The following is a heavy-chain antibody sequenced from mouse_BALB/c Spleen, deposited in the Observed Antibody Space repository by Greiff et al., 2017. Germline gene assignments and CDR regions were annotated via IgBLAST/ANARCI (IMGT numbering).Heavy chain of an antibody. V-gene: IGHV1-82*01. D-gene: IGHD2-4*01. CDR2: IYPGDGDT. J-gene: IGHJ3*01. CDR1: GYAFSSSW. Sequence: QVQLKESGPELVKPGASVKISCKASGYAFSSSWMNWVKQRPGQGLEWIGRIYPGDGDTNYNGKFKGKATLTADKSSSTAYMQLSSLTSVDSAVYFCARWVPIHYEGLAYWGQGTLVTVSA. CDR3: ARWVPIHYEGLAY.